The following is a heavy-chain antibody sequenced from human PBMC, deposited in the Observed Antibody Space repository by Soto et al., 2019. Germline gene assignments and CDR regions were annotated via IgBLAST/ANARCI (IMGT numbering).Heavy chain of an antibody. J-gene: IGHJ3*02. CDR2: ISYDGSNK. Sequence: GGSLRLSCAASGFTFSSYGMHWVRQAPGKGLEWVAVISYDGSNKYYADSVKGRFTISRDNSKNTLYLQMNSLRAEDTAVYYCAKDSDYGGNSVGAFDIWGQGTMVTVSS. CDR3: AKDSDYGGNSVGAFDI. V-gene: IGHV3-30*18. CDR1: GFTFSSYG. D-gene: IGHD4-17*01.